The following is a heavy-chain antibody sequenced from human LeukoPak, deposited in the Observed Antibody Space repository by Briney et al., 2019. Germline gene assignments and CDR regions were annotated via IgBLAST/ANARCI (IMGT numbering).Heavy chain of an antibody. Sequence: SETLSLTCTVSGGSIINGNYYWTWIRQPPGKGLELIGHIWHSGTTYYVPSLKSRVTISVDTSKNQFSLKLSSVTAADTAVYYCARTEDFFTFQHWGQGTLVTVSS. V-gene: IGHV4-30-2*01. CDR2: IWHSGTT. CDR3: ARTEDFFTFQH. D-gene: IGHD3-3*01. CDR1: GGSIINGNYY. J-gene: IGHJ1*01.